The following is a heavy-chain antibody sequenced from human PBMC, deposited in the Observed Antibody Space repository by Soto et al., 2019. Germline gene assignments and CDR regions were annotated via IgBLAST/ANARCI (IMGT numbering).Heavy chain of an antibody. CDR2: ISGSGDTI. Sequence: GGSLRLSCAASGFTFSNHAMSWVRQAPGKGLEWVSVISGSGDTIYYADSVQGRFTISRDNSENIVYLQMSGLRAEDSAVYYCAKVRYSTPIYYFDYWGQGTLVTVSS. CDR1: GFTFSNHA. CDR3: AKVRYSTPIYYFDY. D-gene: IGHD2-15*01. J-gene: IGHJ4*02. V-gene: IGHV3-23*01.